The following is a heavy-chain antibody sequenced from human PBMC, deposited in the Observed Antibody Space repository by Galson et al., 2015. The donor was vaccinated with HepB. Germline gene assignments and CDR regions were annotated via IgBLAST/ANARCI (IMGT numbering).Heavy chain of an antibody. CDR2: IKSKTDGGTT. V-gene: IGHV3-15*01. Sequence: SLRLSCAASGFTFSNAWMSWVRQAPGKGLEWVGRIKSKTDGGTTDYAAPVKGRFTISRDDSKNTLYLQMNSLKTEDTAVYYCTTLTYYDFWSGPPDAFDIWGQGTMVTVSS. J-gene: IGHJ3*02. D-gene: IGHD3-3*01. CDR1: GFTFSNAW. CDR3: TTLTYYDFWSGPPDAFDI.